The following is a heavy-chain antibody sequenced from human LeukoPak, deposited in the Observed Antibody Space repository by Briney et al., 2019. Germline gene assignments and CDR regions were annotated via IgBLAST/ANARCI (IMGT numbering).Heavy chain of an antibody. V-gene: IGHV4-61*01. D-gene: IGHD6-19*01. J-gene: IGHJ4*02. CDR2: IYYSGST. CDR3: ARGLGGWYGY. Sequence: SETLSLTCTVSGGSISSSSYYWSWIRQPPGKGLEWIGYIYYSGSTNYNPSLKSRVTISVDTSKNQFSLKLSSVTAADTAVYYCARGLGGWYGYWGQGTLVTVSS. CDR1: GGSISSSSYY.